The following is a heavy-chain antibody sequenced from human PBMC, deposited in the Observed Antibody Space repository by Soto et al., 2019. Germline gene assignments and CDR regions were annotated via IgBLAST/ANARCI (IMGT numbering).Heavy chain of an antibody. CDR2: IWYDGSNK. J-gene: IGHJ6*02. CDR3: ARGLAYYYYYYGMDV. V-gene: IGHV3-33*01. Sequence: GGSLRLSCAASGFTFSSYGMHWVRQAPGKGLEWVAVIWYDGSNKYYADSVKGRFTISRDNSKNTLYLQMNSLRAEDTAVYYCARGLAYYYYYYGMDVWGQGTTVTVSS. CDR1: GFTFSSYG.